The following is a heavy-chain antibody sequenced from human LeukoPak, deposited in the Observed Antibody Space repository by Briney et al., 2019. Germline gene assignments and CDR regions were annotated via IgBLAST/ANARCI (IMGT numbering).Heavy chain of an antibody. CDR1: GFTFSSYA. V-gene: IGHV3-23*01. D-gene: IGHD4-11*01. J-gene: IGHJ4*02. Sequence: GGSLRLSCAASGFTFSSYAMNWVRQAPGKGLEWVSTISASGTITYYAGSVKGRFTISRDNSKNTLFLQMNSLRDEDTAVYYCAKDLYSNYGPADYWGQGNLVTVSS. CDR3: AKDLYSNYGPADY. CDR2: ISASGTIT.